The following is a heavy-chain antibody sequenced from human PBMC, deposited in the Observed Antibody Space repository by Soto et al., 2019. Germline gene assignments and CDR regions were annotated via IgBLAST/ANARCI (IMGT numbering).Heavy chain of an antibody. CDR1: GYTFTSYA. D-gene: IGHD3-3*01. Sequence: GASVKVSCKASGYTFTSYAMHWVRQAPGQRLEWMGWINAGNGNTKYSQKFQGRVTITRDTSASTAYMELRSLRSDDTAVYYCARGELRFLEWLLFPVDYWGQGTLVTVSS. CDR2: INAGNGNT. CDR3: ARGELRFLEWLLFPVDY. V-gene: IGHV1-3*01. J-gene: IGHJ4*02.